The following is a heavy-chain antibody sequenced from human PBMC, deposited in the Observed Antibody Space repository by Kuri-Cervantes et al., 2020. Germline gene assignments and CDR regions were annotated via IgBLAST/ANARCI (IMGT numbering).Heavy chain of an antibody. CDR3: ARVGGCSSTSCYPYDAFDI. D-gene: IGHD2-2*01. J-gene: IGHJ3*02. CDR2: IYYSGST. Sequence: SETLSLTCTVSGGSISSYYWSWIRQPPGKGLEWIGYIYYSGSTYYNPSLKSRVTISVNTSKNQFSLKLSSVTAADTAVYYCARVGGCSSTSCYPYDAFDIWGQGTMVTVSS. CDR1: GGSISSYY. V-gene: IGHV4-59*08.